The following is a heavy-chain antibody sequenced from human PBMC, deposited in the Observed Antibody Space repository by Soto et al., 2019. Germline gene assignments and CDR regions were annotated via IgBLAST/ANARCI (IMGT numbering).Heavy chain of an antibody. J-gene: IGHJ2*01. CDR3: ARGRTASGSYYGRWYFDL. Sequence: QVQLQQWGAGLLKPSETLSLTCADYGGSFSGYYWSWIRQPPGKGLEWIGEINHSGSTNYNPSLKSRVTISVDTSKNQFSLKLSSVTAADTAVYYCARGRTASGSYYGRWYFDLWGRGTLVTVSS. V-gene: IGHV4-34*01. CDR2: INHSGST. D-gene: IGHD1-26*01. CDR1: GGSFSGYY.